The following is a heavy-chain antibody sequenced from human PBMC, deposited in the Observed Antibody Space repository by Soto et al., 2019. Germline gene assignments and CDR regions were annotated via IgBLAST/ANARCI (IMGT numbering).Heavy chain of an antibody. J-gene: IGHJ6*02. V-gene: IGHV1-69*13. CDR2: IIPIFGTA. CDR1: GGTFSSYA. CDR3: ARYCSGGSCYSGLDYYGMDV. D-gene: IGHD2-15*01. Sequence: ASVKVSCKASGGTFSSYAISWVRQAPGQGLEWMGGIIPIFGTANYAQKFQGRVTITADESTSTAYMELSSLRSEDTAVYYCARYCSGGSCYSGLDYYGMDVWGQGTTVTVSS.